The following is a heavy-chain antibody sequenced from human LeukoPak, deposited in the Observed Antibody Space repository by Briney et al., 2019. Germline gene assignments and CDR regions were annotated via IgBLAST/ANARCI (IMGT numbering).Heavy chain of an antibody. J-gene: IGHJ4*02. V-gene: IGHV4-59*01. CDR1: GGSISSYY. CDR2: IYYSGST. D-gene: IGHD3-22*01. CDR3: ARWNYDSSGYSPGDYFDY. Sequence: RSSETLSLTCTVSGGSISSYYWSWIRQPPGKGLEWIGYIYYSGSTNYNPSLKSRVTISVDTSKNQFSLKLSSVTAADTAVYYCARWNYDSSGYSPGDYFDYWGQGTLVTVSS.